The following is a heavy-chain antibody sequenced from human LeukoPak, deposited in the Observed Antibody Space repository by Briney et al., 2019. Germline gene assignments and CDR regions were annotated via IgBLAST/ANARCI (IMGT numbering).Heavy chain of an antibody. D-gene: IGHD2-21*01. V-gene: IGHV1-8*01. CDR1: GYTFNSYD. J-gene: IGHJ4*02. CDR3: ARVAGNCGGDCYRLVY. CDR2: MNPYCGNT. Sequence: ASVKLFCNASGYTFNSYDNNWERQATGQGPELMALMNPYCGNTGYAQKFQGRVIMTRNTSIRTAYMELSSLRSDDTAVYYCARVAGNCGGDCYRLVYWGQGTLVTVAS.